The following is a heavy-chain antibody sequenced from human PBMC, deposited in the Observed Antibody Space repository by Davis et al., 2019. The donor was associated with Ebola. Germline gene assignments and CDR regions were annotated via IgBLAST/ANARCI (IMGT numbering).Heavy chain of an antibody. CDR1: GFSFNDFT. Sequence: GESLKISCAASGFSFNDFTMHWVRQAPGKGLEWVSLITWHGVTTFYGDSVQGRFSISRDNTKNSLYLQMNSLRTEDTGFYFCVKDGDDYYFDYWGQGTLVTVSS. CDR2: ITWHGVTT. CDR3: VKDGDDYYFDY. J-gene: IGHJ4*02. V-gene: IGHV3-43*01. D-gene: IGHD2-21*02.